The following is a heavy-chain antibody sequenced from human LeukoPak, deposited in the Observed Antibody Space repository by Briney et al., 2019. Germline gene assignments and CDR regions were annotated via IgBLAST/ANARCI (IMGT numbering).Heavy chain of an antibody. CDR1: GFTFSNYE. J-gene: IGHJ3*02. CDR3: ARGLTSYDAFDI. D-gene: IGHD1-20*01. CDR2: IGGSGITI. Sequence: GGSLRLSCAASGFTFSNYEMNWVRQAPGKGLEWVSYIGGSGITIYYADSVKGRFTISRDNAKNSLYLQMNSLRAEDTAVYYCARGLTSYDAFDIWGQGTMVSVSP. V-gene: IGHV3-48*03.